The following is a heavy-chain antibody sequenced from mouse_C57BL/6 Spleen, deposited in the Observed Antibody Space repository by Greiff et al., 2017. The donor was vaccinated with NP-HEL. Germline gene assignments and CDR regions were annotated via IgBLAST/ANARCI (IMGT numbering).Heavy chain of an antibody. CDR2: FYPGSGSI. CDR1: GYTFTEYT. D-gene: IGHD1-1*01. V-gene: IGHV1-62-2*01. J-gene: IGHJ3*01. Sequence: VKLMESGAELVKPGASVKLSCKASGYTFTEYTIHWVKQRSGQGLEWIGWFYPGSGSIKYNEKFKDKATLTADKSSSTVYMELSRLTSEDSAVYFCARHEEVAYNYGSSSSWFAYWGQGTLVTVSA. CDR3: ARHEEVAYNYGSSSSWFAY.